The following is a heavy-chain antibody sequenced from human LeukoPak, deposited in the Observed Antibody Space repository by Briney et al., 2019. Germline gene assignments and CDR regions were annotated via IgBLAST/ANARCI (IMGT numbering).Heavy chain of an antibody. V-gene: IGHV3-21*04. CDR3: AKVGGQLWFPGAYYYMDV. Sequence: PGGSLRLSCAASGFTFSSYSMNWVRQAPGKGLEWVSSISSSSSYIYYAGSVKGRFAISRDNAKNSMYLQMNSLRAEDTAVYYCAKVGGQLWFPGAYYYMDVWGKGTTVTISS. J-gene: IGHJ6*03. CDR2: ISSSSSYI. CDR1: GFTFSSYS. D-gene: IGHD5-18*01.